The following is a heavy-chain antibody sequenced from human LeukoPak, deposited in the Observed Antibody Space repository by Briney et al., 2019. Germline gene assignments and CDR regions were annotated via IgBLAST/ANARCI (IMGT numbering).Heavy chain of an antibody. D-gene: IGHD6-19*01. CDR2: IYHSGST. CDR1: GGSISSSNW. CDR3: ARVMSSGWYRGPPPDAFDI. J-gene: IGHJ3*02. Sequence: SGTLSLTCAVSGGSISSSNWWSWVRQPPGKGLEWIGEIYHSGSTNYNPSLKSRVTISVDTSKNQFSLKLSSVTAADTAVYYCARVMSSGWYRGPPPDAFDIWGQGTMVTVSS. V-gene: IGHV4-4*02.